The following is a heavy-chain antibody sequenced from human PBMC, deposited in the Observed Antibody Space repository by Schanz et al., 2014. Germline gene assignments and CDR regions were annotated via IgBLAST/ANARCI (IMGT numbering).Heavy chain of an antibody. CDR2: INRSGGST. D-gene: IGHD6-19*01. CDR3: ARLSARMAVAGSVIDSYYYCMDV. Sequence: QVQLVQSGAEVKKPGASMKVSCKASGYTFTTYYMLWVRQAPGQGLEWMGIINRSGGSTRYGQKFQGRISMTRNTSISTAYMELSSLRSEDAAVYYCARLSARMAVAGSVIDSYYYCMDVWGEGTTVTVSS. V-gene: IGHV1-46*01. CDR1: GYTFTTYY. J-gene: IGHJ6*03.